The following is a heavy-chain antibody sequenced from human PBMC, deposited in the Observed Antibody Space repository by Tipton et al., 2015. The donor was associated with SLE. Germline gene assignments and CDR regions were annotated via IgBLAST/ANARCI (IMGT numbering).Heavy chain of an antibody. CDR1: GGSFSGYY. J-gene: IGHJ4*02. V-gene: IGHV4-34*01. D-gene: IGHD6-13*01. Sequence: TLSLTCAVYGGSFSGYYWSWIRQPPGKGLGWIGEINHGGSTNYDPSLKSRVTISVDTSKNQFSLKVSSVTAADTAVYYCARGGEAAAGYYFDYWGQGTLVTVSS. CDR3: ARGGEAAAGYYFDY. CDR2: INHGGST.